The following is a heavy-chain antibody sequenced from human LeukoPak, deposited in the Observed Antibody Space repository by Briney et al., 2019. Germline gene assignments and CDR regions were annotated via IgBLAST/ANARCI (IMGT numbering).Heavy chain of an antibody. CDR3: AKGGMVRGPLPYYNMDV. CDR1: GFTVSTIY. CDR2: IYTDDTT. J-gene: IGHJ6*02. D-gene: IGHD3-10*01. Sequence: GGSLRLSCAASGFTVSTIYMTWVRQAPGKGLEWVSVIYTDDTTCYAGSVRGRFTISRDSFKNTLYLHMTSVRAEDTAVYYCAKGGMVRGPLPYYNMDVWGQGTTVTVSS. V-gene: IGHV3-53*01.